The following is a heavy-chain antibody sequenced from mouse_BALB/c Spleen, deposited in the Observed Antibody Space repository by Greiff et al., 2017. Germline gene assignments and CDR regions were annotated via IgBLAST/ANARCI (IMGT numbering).Heavy chain of an antibody. CDR1: GFTFSSYA. CDR3: ARRYFDV. J-gene: IGHJ1*01. Sequence: EVQGVESGGGLVKPGGSLKLSCAASGFTFSSYAMSWVRQTPEKRLEWVASISSGGSTYYPDSVKGRFTISRDNARNILYLQMSSLRSEDTAMYYCARRYFDVWGAGTTVTVSS. V-gene: IGHV5-6-5*01. CDR2: ISSGGST.